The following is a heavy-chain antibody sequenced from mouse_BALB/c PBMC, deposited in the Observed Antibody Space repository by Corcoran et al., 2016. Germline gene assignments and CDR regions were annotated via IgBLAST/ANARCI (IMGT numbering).Heavy chain of an antibody. CDR3: ARSHGSSRAWFAY. J-gene: IGHJ3*01. CDR2: LLPGSGST. D-gene: IGHD1-1*01. CDR1: GYTFSTYW. V-gene: IGHV1-9*01. Sequence: QVHLQQSGAELMKPGASVKISCKATGYTFSTYWIEWVKQRPGHGLEWIGELLPGSGSTNYNEKFKGKATFTADTSSNTAYMQLNSLTSEDSAVYYCARSHGSSRAWFAYWGQGTLVTVSA.